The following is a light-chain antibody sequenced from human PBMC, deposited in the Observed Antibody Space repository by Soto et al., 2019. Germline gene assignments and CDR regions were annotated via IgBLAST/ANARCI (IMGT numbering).Light chain of an antibody. V-gene: IGKV1-5*01. CDR2: DAS. Sequence: DTQMTQSPSTLSASLGDRVTITCRASQSISTWLAWYQQKPGKAPKLLIYDASSLESGVPSRFSGSGSGTEFTLTITSLQPDDIATYYCQQCHRYLTFGQGTKV. CDR1: QSISTW. J-gene: IGKJ1*01. CDR3: QQCHRYLT.